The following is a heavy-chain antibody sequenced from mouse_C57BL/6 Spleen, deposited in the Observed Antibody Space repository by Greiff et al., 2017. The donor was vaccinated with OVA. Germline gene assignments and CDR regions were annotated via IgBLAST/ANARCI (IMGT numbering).Heavy chain of an antibody. CDR2: INPNNGGT. CDR1: GYTFTDYY. Sequence: EVQLQQSGPELVKPGASVKISCKASGYTFTDYYMNWVKQSHGKSLEWIGDINPNNGGTSYHQKFPGPATLTVDKSSSTAYMELRSLTSEDSAVYYCARERGSSPFDYWGQGTTLTVSS. D-gene: IGHD1-1*01. CDR3: ARERGSSPFDY. J-gene: IGHJ2*01. V-gene: IGHV1-26*01.